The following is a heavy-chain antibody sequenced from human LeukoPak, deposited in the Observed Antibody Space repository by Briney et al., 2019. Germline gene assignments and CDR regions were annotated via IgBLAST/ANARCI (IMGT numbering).Heavy chain of an antibody. CDR1: GFTFSSYG. D-gene: IGHD3-3*02. CDR3: AKGIGITAFDY. V-gene: IGHV3-23*01. CDR2: IRGSGGST. J-gene: IGHJ4*02. Sequence: PGGSLRLSCAASGFTFSSYGMSWVRQAPGKGLEWVSAIRGSGGSTYYADSVKGRFIISRDNSKNTLYLQMTSLRAEDTAVYYCAKGIGITAFDYWGQGTLVTVSS.